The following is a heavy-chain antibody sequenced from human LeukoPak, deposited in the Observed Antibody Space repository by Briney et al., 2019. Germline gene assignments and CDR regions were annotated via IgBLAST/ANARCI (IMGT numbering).Heavy chain of an antibody. CDR2: INHSGST. V-gene: IGHV4-34*01. J-gene: IGHJ4*02. D-gene: IGHD6-13*01. CDR3: AREKIAAAGPRGYFDY. Sequence: SSETQSLTCAVYGGSFSGYYWSWIRQPPGKGLEWIGEINHSGSTNYNPSLKSRVTISVDTSKNQFSLKLSSVTAADTAVYYCAREKIAAAGPRGYFDYWGQGTLVTVSS. CDR1: GGSFSGYY.